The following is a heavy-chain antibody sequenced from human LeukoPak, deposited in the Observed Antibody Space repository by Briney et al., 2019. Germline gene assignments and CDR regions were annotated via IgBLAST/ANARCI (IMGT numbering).Heavy chain of an antibody. CDR3: ARVTYYYGSGSYYFDY. J-gene: IGHJ4*02. Sequence: PSQTLSLTCTVSGGSISSGSYYWSWIRQPAGKGLEWIGRIYTSGSTNYNPSLKSRVTISVATSKNQFSLKLSSVTAADTAVYYCARVTYYYGSGSYYFDYWGQGTLVTVSS. CDR1: GGSISSGSYY. V-gene: IGHV4-61*02. D-gene: IGHD3-10*01. CDR2: IYTSGST.